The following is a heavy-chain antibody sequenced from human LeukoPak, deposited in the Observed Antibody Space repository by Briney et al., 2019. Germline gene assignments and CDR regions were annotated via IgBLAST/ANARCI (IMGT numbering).Heavy chain of an antibody. Sequence: PSETLSLTCAVYGGSFSGHYWSWTRQPPGKGLEWIGSIYYSGSTYYNPSLKSRVTISVDTSKNQFSLKLSSVTAADTAVYYCASSCSGGSCYSSLDAFDIWGQGTMVTVSS. CDR1: GGSFSGHY. V-gene: IGHV4-34*01. D-gene: IGHD2-15*01. CDR2: IYYSGST. CDR3: ASSCSGGSCYSSLDAFDI. J-gene: IGHJ3*02.